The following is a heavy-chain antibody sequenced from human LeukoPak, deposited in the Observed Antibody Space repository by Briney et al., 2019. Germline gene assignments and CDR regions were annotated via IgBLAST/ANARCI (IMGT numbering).Heavy chain of an antibody. J-gene: IGHJ4*02. D-gene: IGHD3-22*01. CDR1: GGSIRSYY. CDR2: IYYSGST. CDR3: ARATYYYDSSGPRPDYFDY. Sequence: SETLSLTCTVSGGSIRSYYWSWIRQPPGKGLEWIGYIYYSGSTNYNPSLKSRVTISVDTSKNQFSLKLSSVTAADTAVYYCARATYYYDSSGPRPDYFDYWGQGTLVTVSS. V-gene: IGHV4-59*01.